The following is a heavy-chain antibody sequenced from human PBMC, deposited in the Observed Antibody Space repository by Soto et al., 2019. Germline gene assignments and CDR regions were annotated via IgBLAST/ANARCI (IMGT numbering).Heavy chain of an antibody. CDR1: GFTFSSYA. CDR3: ARDGGYSSSEYYYYYGMDV. V-gene: IGHV3-30-3*01. J-gene: IGHJ6*02. Sequence: QVQLVESGGGVVQPGRSLRLSCAASGFTFSSYAMHWVRQAPGKGLEWVAVISYDGSNKYYADSVKGRFTISRDNSKNTLYLQMHSLRAEDTAVYYCARDGGYSSSEYYYYYGMDVWGQGTTVTVSS. D-gene: IGHD6-6*01. CDR2: ISYDGSNK.